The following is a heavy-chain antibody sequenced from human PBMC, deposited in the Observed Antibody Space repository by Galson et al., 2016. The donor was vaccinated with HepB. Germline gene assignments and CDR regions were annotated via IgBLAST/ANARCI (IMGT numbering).Heavy chain of an antibody. CDR3: ARAYSSSFDP. V-gene: IGHV3-30-3*01. Sequence: SLRLSCAASGFTFSNYAMHWVRQAPGKGLEWVAVISYEGSNKYYADSVKGRFSISRDYSKNPLYLQMNSLSAEDTAVYYCARAYSSSFDPWGQGTLVTVSS. CDR1: GFTFSNYA. J-gene: IGHJ5*02. D-gene: IGHD6-6*01. CDR2: ISYEGSNK.